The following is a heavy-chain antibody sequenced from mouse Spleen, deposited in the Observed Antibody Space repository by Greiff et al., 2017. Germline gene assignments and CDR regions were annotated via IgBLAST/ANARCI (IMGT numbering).Heavy chain of an antibody. CDR3: ARSIYDGYYVAMDY. J-gene: IGHJ4*01. D-gene: IGHD2-3*01. V-gene: IGHV2-6*01. CDR1: GFSLTSYG. CDR2: IWGGGST. Sequence: QVQLQQSGPGLVAPSQSLSITCTVSGFSLTSYGVDWVRQSPGKGLEWLGVIWGGGSTNYNSALKSRLSISKDNSKSQVFLKMNSLQTDDTAMYYWARSIYDGYYVAMDYWGQGTSVTVSS.